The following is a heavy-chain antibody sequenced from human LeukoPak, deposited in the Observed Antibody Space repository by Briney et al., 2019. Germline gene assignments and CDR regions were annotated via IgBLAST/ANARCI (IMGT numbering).Heavy chain of an antibody. CDR2: IYPGDSET. CDR3: TLRYFDWYEDY. D-gene: IGHD3-9*01. V-gene: IGHV5-51*01. Sequence: GESLKISCKGSGYRFTNYWIGWVRQMPGKGLEWMGIIYPGDSETRYSPSFQGQVTISVDKSISVVYLQWSSLKASDTAMYYCTLRYFDWYEDYWGQGTLVTVSS. CDR1: GYRFTNYW. J-gene: IGHJ4*01.